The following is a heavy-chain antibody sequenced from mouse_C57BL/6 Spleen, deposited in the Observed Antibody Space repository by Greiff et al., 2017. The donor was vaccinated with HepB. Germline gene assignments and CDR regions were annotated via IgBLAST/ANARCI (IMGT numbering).Heavy chain of an antibody. V-gene: IGHV3-6*01. CDR3: ARVDYDYPFAY. CDR2: ISYDGSN. J-gene: IGHJ3*01. Sequence: EVQLQESGPGLVKPSQSLSLTCSVTGYSITSGYYWNWIRQFPGNKLEWMGYISYDGSNNYKPSLKNRISITRDTSKNQFFLKLNSVTTEDTATYYCARVDYDYPFAYWGQGTLVTVSA. CDR1: GYSITSGYY. D-gene: IGHD2-4*01.